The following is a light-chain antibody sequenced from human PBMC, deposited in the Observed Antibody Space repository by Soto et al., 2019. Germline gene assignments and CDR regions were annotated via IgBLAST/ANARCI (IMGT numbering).Light chain of an antibody. V-gene: IGLV7-46*01. CDR1: TEAVTSGHY. CDR2: DTS. CDR3: LVSYSGARV. J-gene: IGLJ2*01. Sequence: QAVVTQEPSLPFSPEGQFTLPFAPTTEAVTSGHYPYWFQQKPGQAPRTLIYDTSNKQSWTPARFSGSLLGGKAALTLSGAQPEDEAEYYCLVSYSGARVFGGGTKVTVL.